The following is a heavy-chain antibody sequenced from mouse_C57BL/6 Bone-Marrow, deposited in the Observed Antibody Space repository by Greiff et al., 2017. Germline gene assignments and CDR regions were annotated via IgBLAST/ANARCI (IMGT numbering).Heavy chain of an antibody. CDR3: ARSSNPYAMDY. Sequence: QVQLQQPGAELVKPGASVKLSCKASGYTFTSYWITWVKQRPGQGLEWIGDIYPGSGSTNYNEKFKSKATLTVDKSSSTAYMQLSSLTSDDSAVYYCARSSNPYAMDYWGQGTSVTVSS. V-gene: IGHV1-55*01. CDR2: IYPGSGST. J-gene: IGHJ4*01. CDR1: GYTFTSYW. D-gene: IGHD4-1*01.